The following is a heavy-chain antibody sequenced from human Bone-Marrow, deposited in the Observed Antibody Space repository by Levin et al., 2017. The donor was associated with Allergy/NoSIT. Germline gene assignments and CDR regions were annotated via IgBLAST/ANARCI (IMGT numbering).Heavy chain of an antibody. CDR3: AKGTDLLDWYFDL. CDR1: GLTFSNYG. D-gene: IGHD3-3*01. CDR2: ISYDGSSK. V-gene: IGHV3-30*18. Sequence: GESLKISCAASGLTFSNYGMHWVRQAPGKGMEWLTVISYDGSSKYYSESVKGRFTISRDDSKKTLYLQMNSLRPEDTAVYYCAKGTDLLDWYFDLGGRGTLVTVSS. J-gene: IGHJ2*01.